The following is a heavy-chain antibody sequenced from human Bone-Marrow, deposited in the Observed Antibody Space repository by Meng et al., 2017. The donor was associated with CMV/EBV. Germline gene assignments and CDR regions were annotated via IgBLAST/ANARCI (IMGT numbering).Heavy chain of an antibody. J-gene: IGHJ4*02. CDR3: ARIDRGGYDYYFDY. Sequence: GESLKISCAASGFTFSSYSMNWVRQAPGKGLEWVSSISSSSSYIYYADSVKGRFTISRDNAKNSLYLQMNSLRAEDTAVYYCARIDRGGYDYYFDYWGQGTLVTVSS. V-gene: IGHV3-21*01. CDR1: GFTFSSYS. CDR2: ISSSSSYI. D-gene: IGHD5-24*01.